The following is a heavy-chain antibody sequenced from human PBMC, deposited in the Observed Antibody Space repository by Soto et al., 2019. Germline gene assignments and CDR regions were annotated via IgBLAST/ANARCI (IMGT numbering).Heavy chain of an antibody. V-gene: IGHV3-30*18. CDR2: ISYDGSNK. D-gene: IGHD2-2*02. CDR3: AKLCCSSTSCYNSYYYYGMDV. Sequence: PGGSLRLSCAASGFTFSSYGMHWVRQAPGKGLEWVAVISYDGSNKYYADSVKGRFTISRDNSKNTLYLQMNSLRAEDTAVYYCAKLCCSSTSCYNSYYYYGMDVWGQGTTVTVSS. CDR1: GFTFSSYG. J-gene: IGHJ6*02.